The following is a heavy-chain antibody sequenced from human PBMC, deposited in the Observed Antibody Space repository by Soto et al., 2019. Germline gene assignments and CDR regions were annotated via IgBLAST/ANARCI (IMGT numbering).Heavy chain of an antibody. Sequence: SVKVSCKASGGTFSSYAISWVRQAPGQGLEWMGGIIPIFGTANYAQKFQGRVTMTADESTSTAYMELSSLRSEDTAVYYCASRIRSDCSSTSCYLKTWGQGTLVTVSS. V-gene: IGHV1-69*13. CDR1: GGTFSSYA. CDR2: IIPIFGTA. CDR3: ASRIRSDCSSTSCYLKT. D-gene: IGHD2-2*01. J-gene: IGHJ5*02.